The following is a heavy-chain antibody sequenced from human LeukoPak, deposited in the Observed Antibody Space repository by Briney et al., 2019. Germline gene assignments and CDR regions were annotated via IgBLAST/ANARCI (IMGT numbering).Heavy chain of an antibody. Sequence: GGSLRLSCAASGFNFSSYWMYWVRQAPGKGLEWVANIKDDGSEKYYLDSVKGRFTISRDNGKNSLYLQMNSLRDEDTAVYYCARISPHWGQGTLVTVSS. V-gene: IGHV3-7*01. J-gene: IGHJ4*02. CDR2: IKDDGSEK. CDR3: ARISPH. CDR1: GFNFSSYW.